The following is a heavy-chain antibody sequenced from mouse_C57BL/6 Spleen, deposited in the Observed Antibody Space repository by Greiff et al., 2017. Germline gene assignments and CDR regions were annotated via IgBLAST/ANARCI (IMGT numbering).Heavy chain of an antibody. V-gene: IGHV1-15*01. J-gene: IGHJ2*01. CDR3: TRYRLLFDY. CDR1: GYTFPDYE. Sequence: QVQLKESGAELVRPGASVTLSCKASGYTFPDYEMHWVKQTPVHGLEWIGAIDPETGGTAYNQKFKGKAILTADKSSSTAYMELRSLTSEDSAVYYCTRYRLLFDYWGQGTTLTVSS. CDR2: IDPETGGT.